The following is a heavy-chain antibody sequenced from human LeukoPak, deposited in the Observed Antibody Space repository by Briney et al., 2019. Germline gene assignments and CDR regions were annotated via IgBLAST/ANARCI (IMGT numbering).Heavy chain of an antibody. J-gene: IGHJ5*02. CDR1: GGSISSYY. V-gene: IGHV4-59*01. CDR2: IFHSGST. CDR3: ARADYGDYSWFDP. Sequence: SETLSLTCTVSGGSISSYYWSWIRQPPGKGLQWIAYIFHSGSTNCNPSLKSRVTISVDTSKNQFSLKLRSVTAADTAVYYCARADYGDYSWFDPWGQGTLVTVSS. D-gene: IGHD4-17*01.